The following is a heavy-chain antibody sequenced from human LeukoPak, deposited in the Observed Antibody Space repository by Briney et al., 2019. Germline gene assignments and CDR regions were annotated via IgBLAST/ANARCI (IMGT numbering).Heavy chain of an antibody. J-gene: IGHJ4*02. D-gene: IGHD3-22*01. V-gene: IGHV3-48*04. CDR1: GFTFSSYS. Sequence: PGGSLRLSCAASGFTFSSYSMNWVRQAPGKGLEWVSYISSSGNTIYYADSAKGRFTISRDNAKNSLYLQMNSLRAEDTAVYYCARGLYDGSAYPIFDYWGQGTLVTVSS. CDR2: ISSSGNTI. CDR3: ARGLYDGSAYPIFDY.